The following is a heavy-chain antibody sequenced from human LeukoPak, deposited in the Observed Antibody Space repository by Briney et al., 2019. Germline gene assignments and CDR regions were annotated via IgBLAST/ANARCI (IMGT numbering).Heavy chain of an antibody. CDR3: ARTYGEDAFDM. D-gene: IGHD4-17*01. CDR2: IYYSGST. Sequence: SETLSLTCTVSGGSISSYYWSWVRQPPGEGLEWIGYIYYSGSTNYNPSLESRVTISVDTSKNQFSPNLNSMTAADTAVYFCARTYGEDAFDMWGQGTMVTVSS. CDR1: GGSISSYY. J-gene: IGHJ3*02. V-gene: IGHV4-59*01.